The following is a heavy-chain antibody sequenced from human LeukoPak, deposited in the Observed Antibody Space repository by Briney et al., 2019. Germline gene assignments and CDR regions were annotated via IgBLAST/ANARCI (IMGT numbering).Heavy chain of an antibody. J-gene: IGHJ4*02. CDR2: ISWNSGSI. CDR1: GFTFSSYW. CDR3: AKDSGSSGYFQYYFDC. V-gene: IGHV3-9*01. Sequence: GGSLRLSCAASGFTFSSYWMHWVRQAPGKGLEWVSGISWNSGSIGYADSVKGQFTISRDNAKNSLYLQMNSLRAEDTALYYCAKDSGSSGYFQYYFDCWGQGTLVTVSS. D-gene: IGHD3-22*01.